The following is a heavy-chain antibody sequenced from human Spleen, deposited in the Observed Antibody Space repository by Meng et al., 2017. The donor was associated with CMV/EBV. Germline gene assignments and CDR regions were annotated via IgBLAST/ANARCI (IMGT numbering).Heavy chain of an antibody. CDR1: GFTFDDYA. D-gene: IGHD3-10*01. CDR2: ISWNSGSI. V-gene: IGHV3-9*01. Sequence: GGSLRLSCAASGFTFDDYAMHWVRQAPGKGREWVSGISWNSGSIGYADSVKGRFTISRDNAKNSLYLQMNSLRAEDTALYYCAKDGDRGVYYYYGMDVWGQGTTVTVSS. CDR3: AKDGDRGVYYYYGMDV. J-gene: IGHJ6*02.